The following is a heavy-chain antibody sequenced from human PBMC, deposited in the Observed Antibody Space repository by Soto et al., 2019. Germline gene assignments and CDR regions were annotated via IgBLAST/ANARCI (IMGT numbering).Heavy chain of an antibody. CDR1: GGSISSSSYY. V-gene: IGHV4-39*01. J-gene: IGHJ4*02. D-gene: IGHD3-10*01. Sequence: QLQLQESGPGLVKPSETLSLTCTVSGGSISSSSYYWGWIRQPPGKGLEWIGSINYSGSTYYNPSVKSRVTISVDKSKNQFSLRLSSVTAADTAVYYCARRGPYYGSGSYVFFYYWGQGTLVTVSS. CDR3: ARRGPYYGSGSYVFFYY. CDR2: INYSGST.